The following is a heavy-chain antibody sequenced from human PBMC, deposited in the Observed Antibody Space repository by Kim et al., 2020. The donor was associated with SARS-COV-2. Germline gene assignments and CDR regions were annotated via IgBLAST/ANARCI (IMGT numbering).Heavy chain of an antibody. D-gene: IGHD2-21*02. V-gene: IGHV4-59*01. J-gene: IGHJ4*02. CDR2: IYYSGST. CDR3: ARGSYCGGDCWLFDY. Sequence: SETLSLTCTVSGGSISSYYWSWIRQPPGKGLEWIGYIYYSGSTNYNPSLKSRVTISVDTSKNQFSLKLSSVTAADTAVYYCARGSYCGGDCWLFDYWGQGTLDTVSS. CDR1: GGSISSYY.